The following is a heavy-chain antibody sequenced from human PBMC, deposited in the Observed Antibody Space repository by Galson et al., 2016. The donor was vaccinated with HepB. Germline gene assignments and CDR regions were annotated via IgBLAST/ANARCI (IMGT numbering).Heavy chain of an antibody. CDR1: GFSLSTAATG. D-gene: IGHD1-26*01. V-gene: IGHV2-5*02. CDR3: AHSSGWVSDY. J-gene: IGHJ4*02. CDR2: LYWAEQA. Sequence: PALVTPPQTLTLTRTLSGFSLSTAATGVGWFRQPHGEAQEWLELLYWAEQAWHIPSLNNRLTLTKDTSKDQAVLRVTNMDPVDTGEYYCAHSSGWVSDYWGQGTLVTVSS.